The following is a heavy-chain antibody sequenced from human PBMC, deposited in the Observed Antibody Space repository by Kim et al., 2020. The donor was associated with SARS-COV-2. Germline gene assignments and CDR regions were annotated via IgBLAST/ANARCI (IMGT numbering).Heavy chain of an antibody. CDR3: ASVRGYGYDYFSGVAV. CDR2: IDYSGGT. CDR1: GDSISSYY. V-gene: IGHV4-59*13. J-gene: IGHJ6*02. Sequence: SETLSLTCTVSGDSISSYYWNWIRQSPGKGLEWIGYIDYSGGTKYNPSLNSRVTISVDTSKNQVPLNLRSVTAADTAVYYCASVRGYGYDYFSGVAVWV. D-gene: IGHD3-16*01.